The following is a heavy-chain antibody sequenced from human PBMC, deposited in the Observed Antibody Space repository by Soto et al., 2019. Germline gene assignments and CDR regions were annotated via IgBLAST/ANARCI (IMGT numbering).Heavy chain of an antibody. CDR1: GGSISSGDYY. CDR3: ARRDRSGFSYWLET. D-gene: IGHD3-22*01. J-gene: IGHJ5*02. CDR2: TYFSGTT. Sequence: QVQLQESGPGLVKPSQTLSLTCTVSGGSISSGDYYWSWIRQHPGKGLEWIGTTYFSGTTYYNASLKSRVTISTETSKRQFCLKLSSVTAADKAVYYCARRDRSGFSYWLETWGQGTLVTVSS. V-gene: IGHV4-31*03.